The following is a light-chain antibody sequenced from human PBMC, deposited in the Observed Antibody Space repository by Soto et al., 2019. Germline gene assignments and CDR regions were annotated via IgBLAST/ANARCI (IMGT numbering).Light chain of an antibody. CDR1: QSVKSN. CDR3: HRYYNWCS. Sequence: DIVMTQSPATLSLFPGERASLSCRASQSVKSNLAWYHQKPGQAPRLLIYDASTRATGIQARFSGTGSGTDFTLAIRSFEAEDFEVCYCHRYYNWCSCGPGTKVDIK. V-gene: IGKV3D-15*01. J-gene: IGKJ3*01. CDR2: DAS.